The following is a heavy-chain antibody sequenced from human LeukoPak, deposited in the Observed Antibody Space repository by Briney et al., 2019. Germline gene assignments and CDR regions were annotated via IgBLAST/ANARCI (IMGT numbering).Heavy chain of an antibody. J-gene: IGHJ3*02. CDR3: ARDAYYDSSGYRKDAFDI. CDR2: IPYSGST. CDR1: GGSINSGNYY. Sequence: SETLSLTCTVSGGSINSGNYYWSRIRQYPGKGLEWIGYIPYSGSTYYNPSLKSRVTISVDTSKNQFSLKLNSVTAADTAVYYCARDAYYDSSGYRKDAFDIWGQGTMVTVSS. D-gene: IGHD3-22*01. V-gene: IGHV4-31*03.